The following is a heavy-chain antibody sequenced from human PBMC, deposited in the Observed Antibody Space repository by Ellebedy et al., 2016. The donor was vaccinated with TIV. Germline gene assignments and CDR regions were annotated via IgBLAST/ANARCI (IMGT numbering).Heavy chain of an antibody. J-gene: IGHJ4*02. V-gene: IGHV3-23*01. CDR2: IFGSGA. CDR1: GFTFRPYA. D-gene: IGHD5-18*01. Sequence: PGGSLRLSCAASGFTFRPYAMAWVRQAPGKGLEWVSSIFGSGAQKYADSVKGRFTISRDNSKRTVDLQMNSLKAEDTAVYFCAKDRTTGDGYWVFDNWGQGTLVSVSS. CDR3: AKDRTTGDGYWVFDN.